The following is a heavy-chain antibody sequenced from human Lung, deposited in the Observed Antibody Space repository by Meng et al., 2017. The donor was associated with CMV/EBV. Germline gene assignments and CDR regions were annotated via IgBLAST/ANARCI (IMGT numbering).Heavy chain of an antibody. CDR2: IRYDGKNE. CDR1: GFTFSSYG. V-gene: IGHV3-30*02. CDR3: AKETGPISGGYYYYGIDV. J-gene: IGHJ6*02. Sequence: SCAASGFTFSSYGMHWVRQAPGKGLEGVAFIRYDGKNEYYADSVKGRFSISRDDSKNTLYLQMNSLRPEDTAVYYCAKETGPISGGYYYYGIDVWGQGTXVTVSS. D-gene: IGHD3-3*01.